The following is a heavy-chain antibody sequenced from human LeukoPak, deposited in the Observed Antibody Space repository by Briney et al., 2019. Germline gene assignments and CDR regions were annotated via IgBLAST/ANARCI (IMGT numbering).Heavy chain of an antibody. J-gene: IGHJ4*02. D-gene: IGHD2-21*01. CDR1: GFTFSTSW. V-gene: IGHV3-74*01. CDR2: TNSDETVT. Sequence: GGSLRLSCAASGFTFSTSWMHWARQPQGKGLVWVSRTNSDETVTTYADSVKGRFTISRDNAKNTLYLQMNSLRAEDTAVYYCARGVNGDSDFWGQETRDTVSS. CDR3: ARGVNGDSDF.